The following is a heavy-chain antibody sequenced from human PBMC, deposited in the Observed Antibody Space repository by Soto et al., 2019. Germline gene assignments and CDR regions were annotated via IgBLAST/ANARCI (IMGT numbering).Heavy chain of an antibody. CDR1: GGSISNVT. CDR3: ARDSTMSGMDV. Sequence: LSLTCSPSGGSISNVTYYWGWFRHPPGKGREWVAVISNEGSNKYYADSVKGRFTISRDNSKNTLYLQMNSLRAEDTAGYYCARDSTMSGMDVWGQGTTGTVSS. J-gene: IGHJ6*02. CDR2: ISNEGSNK. D-gene: IGHD3-10*02. V-gene: IGHV3-30-3*01.